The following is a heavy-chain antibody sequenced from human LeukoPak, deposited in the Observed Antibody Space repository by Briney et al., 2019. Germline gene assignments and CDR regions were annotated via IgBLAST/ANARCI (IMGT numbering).Heavy chain of an antibody. CDR2: ITGSGDSI. J-gene: IGHJ3*01. D-gene: IGHD3-22*01. V-gene: IGHV3-21*01. CDR3: ARSRDSSGYPDAFDF. Sequence: GGSLRLSCVASGFSFSSYSMNWVRQAPGKGLEWVSCITGSGDSIYYADSVKGRFTISRDDARNTLFLQMNSLRAEDTAVYYCARSRDSSGYPDAFDFWGQGTMVTVST. CDR1: GFSFSSYS.